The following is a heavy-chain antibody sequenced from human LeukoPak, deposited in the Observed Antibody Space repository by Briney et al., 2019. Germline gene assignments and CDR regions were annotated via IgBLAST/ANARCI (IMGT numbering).Heavy chain of an antibody. CDR1: GYSFTSYW. CDR3: ARTKPYSSSSVDAFDI. V-gene: IGHV5-51*01. CDR2: TYPGDSDT. J-gene: IGHJ3*02. D-gene: IGHD6-6*01. Sequence: GESLKISCKGSGYSFTSYWIGWVRQMPGEGLEWMGITYPGDSDTRYSPSFQGQVTISADKSISTAYLQWSSLKASDTAMYYCARTKPYSSSSVDAFDIWGQGTMVTVSS.